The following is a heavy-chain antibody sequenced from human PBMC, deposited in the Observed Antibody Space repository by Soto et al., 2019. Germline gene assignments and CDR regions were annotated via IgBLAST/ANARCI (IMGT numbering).Heavy chain of an antibody. CDR1: GFTFRNSG. V-gene: IGHV3-30*02. D-gene: IGHD3-10*01. Sequence: GVSLRLSCEASGFTFRNSGMEWIRQAPGKGLEWVARIWYDGSSQYYADSVKGRFTISRDNSKNTLYMEMNSVRVEETAAYYCERDMDSHYDGMDVWGQGTTVTV. CDR2: IWYDGSSQ. J-gene: IGHJ6*02. CDR3: ERDMDSHYDGMDV.